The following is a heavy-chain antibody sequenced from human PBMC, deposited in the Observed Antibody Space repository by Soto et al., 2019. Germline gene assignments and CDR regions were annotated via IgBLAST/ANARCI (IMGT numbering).Heavy chain of an antibody. D-gene: IGHD6-19*01. CDR2: IWYDGSNK. J-gene: IGHJ4*02. CDR1: GVTFSSYG. CDR3: TRQHLDVPVASAIDY. V-gene: IGHV3-33*01. Sequence: PSCSLRLGSAASGVTFSSYGVPVVRQAPGKGLEWVAVIWYDGSNKYYADSVKGRFTISRDDSKNTAYLQMNSLKTEDTAVYYCTRQHLDVPVASAIDYWGQGTLVTVSS.